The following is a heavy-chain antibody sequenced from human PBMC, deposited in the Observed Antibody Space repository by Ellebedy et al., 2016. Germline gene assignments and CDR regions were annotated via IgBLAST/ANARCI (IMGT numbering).Heavy chain of an antibody. CDR2: IRSKAYGGTT. Sequence: GESLKISXTASGFTFGDYGMSWFRQAPGKGLEWVGFIRSKAYGGTTEYAASVKGRFTISRDDSKSIAYLQMNSLKTEDTAVYYCTRPYLGAFDIWGQGTMVTVSS. CDR1: GFTFGDYG. J-gene: IGHJ3*02. V-gene: IGHV3-49*03. CDR3: TRPYLGAFDI.